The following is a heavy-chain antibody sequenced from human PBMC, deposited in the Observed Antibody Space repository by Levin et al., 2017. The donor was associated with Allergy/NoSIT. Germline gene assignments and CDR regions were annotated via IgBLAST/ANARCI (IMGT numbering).Heavy chain of an antibody. CDR3: ARNDYGDYVQNFDY. CDR2: VNYNTGDT. D-gene: IGHD4-17*01. V-gene: IGHV1-2*02. Sequence: GESLKISCEAARYTFTDHYIHWVRQAPGQGLEWMGWVNYNTGDTHYAQKFQDRVTMTRDTSITTAYIEVYSLRFDDTALYFCARNDYGDYVQNFDYWGQGTLVTVSS. CDR1: RYTFTDHY. J-gene: IGHJ4*02.